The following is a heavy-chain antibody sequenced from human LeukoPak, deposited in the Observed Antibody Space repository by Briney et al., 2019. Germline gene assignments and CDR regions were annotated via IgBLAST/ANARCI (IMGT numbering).Heavy chain of an antibody. CDR2: IYYSGST. V-gene: IGHV4-39*07. D-gene: IGHD1-1*01. CDR3: ARTLTWRSAAQNLKADWFDP. CDR1: GGSISSSSYY. Sequence: SETLSLTCTVSGGSISSSSYYWGWIRQPPGKGLEWIGSIYYSGSTYYNPSLKSRVTISVDTSKNQFSVKLSSVTAADTAVYYCARTLTWRSAAQNLKADWFDPWGQGTLVTVSS. J-gene: IGHJ5*02.